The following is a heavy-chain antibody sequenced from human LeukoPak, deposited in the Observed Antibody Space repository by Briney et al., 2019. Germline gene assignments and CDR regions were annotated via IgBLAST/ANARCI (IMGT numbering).Heavy chain of an antibody. J-gene: IGHJ6*03. CDR2: ISYDGSNK. V-gene: IGHV3-30*18. CDR1: GFTFSSYG. CDR3: AKWAVYCSSTSCQYYYYYYMDV. Sequence: PGGSLRLSCVASGFTFSSYGMHWVRQAPGKGLEWVAVISYDGSNKYYADSVKGRFTISRDNSKNTLYLQMNSLRAEDTAVYYCAKWAVYCSSTSCQYYYYYYMDVWGKGTTVTISS. D-gene: IGHD2-2*01.